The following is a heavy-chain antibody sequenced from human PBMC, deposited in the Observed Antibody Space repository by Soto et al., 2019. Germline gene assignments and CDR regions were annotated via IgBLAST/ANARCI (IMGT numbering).Heavy chain of an antibody. CDR3: ERPESAAGGMDV. Sequence: GGSLRLSCAASGFTFSSYDMHWVRQATGKGLEWVSAIGTAGDTCYPGSVKGRFTISRENAKNSLYLQMNSLRAGETAVYYCERPESAAGGMDVWGQGTTVTVSS. V-gene: IGHV3-13*01. J-gene: IGHJ6*02. CDR2: IGTAGDT. D-gene: IGHD2-15*01. CDR1: GFTFSSYD.